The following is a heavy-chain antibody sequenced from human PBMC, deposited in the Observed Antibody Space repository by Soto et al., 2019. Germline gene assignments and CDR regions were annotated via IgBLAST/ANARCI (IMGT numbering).Heavy chain of an antibody. CDR2: IYYSGRT. V-gene: IGHV4-59*12. CDR3: ARLGNWFDP. CDR1: GGSIRDYF. J-gene: IGHJ5*02. Sequence: SETLSLTCTVSGGSIRDYFWTWIRQPPGKGLEWIGYIYYSGRTNYNPSLKSRVSISVDTSKNHFSLQLRSVTAADTAVYYCARLGNWFDPWGQGTLVTVSS.